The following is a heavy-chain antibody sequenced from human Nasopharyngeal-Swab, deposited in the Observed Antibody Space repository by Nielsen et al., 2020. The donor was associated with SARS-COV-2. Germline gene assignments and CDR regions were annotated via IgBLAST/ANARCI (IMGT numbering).Heavy chain of an antibody. CDR2: ISYDGPNK. J-gene: IGHJ6*02. V-gene: IGHV3-30*19. CDR3: ARPRRELRVYYGMDV. Sequence: GGSLRLSCAASGFTFTGYGMHWVRQAPGKGLEWVAVISYDGPNKYYADSVKGRFTVSRDNSKNTLYLQMNSLRAEDTAVYYCARPRRELRVYYGMDVWGQGTTVTVSS. D-gene: IGHD1-7*01. CDR1: GFTFTGYG.